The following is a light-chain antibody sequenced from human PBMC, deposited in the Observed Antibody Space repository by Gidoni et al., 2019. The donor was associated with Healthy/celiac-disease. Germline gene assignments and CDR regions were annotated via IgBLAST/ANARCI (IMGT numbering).Light chain of an antibody. J-gene: IGLJ1*01. V-gene: IGLV2-14*01. CDR1: SSDVGGYHY. CDR2: EVS. CDR3: SSYTSSSTLYV. Sequence: QSALTQPASVSGSPGQSITISCTGTSSDVGGYHYVSWYQQHPGKAPKLMIYEVSNRPSGVSNLFSGSKSGNTASLTISGLQAEDEADYYCSSYTSSSTLYVFGTGTKVTGL.